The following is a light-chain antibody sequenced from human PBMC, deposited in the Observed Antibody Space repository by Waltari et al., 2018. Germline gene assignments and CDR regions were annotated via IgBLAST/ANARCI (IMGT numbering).Light chain of an antibody. CDR2: QAS. Sequence: DIQMTQSPSTLSASVGDRVPITCRASQSISTWLAWYQQKPGKAPKLLMYQASTLESGVPSRFSGSGSGTEFTLTITGLQPDDFATYYCQQYSSYSTFGQGTKVEMK. J-gene: IGKJ1*01. CDR3: QQYSSYST. CDR1: QSISTW. V-gene: IGKV1-5*03.